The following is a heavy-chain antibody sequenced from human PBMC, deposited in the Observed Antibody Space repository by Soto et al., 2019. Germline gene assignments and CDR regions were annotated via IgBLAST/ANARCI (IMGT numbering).Heavy chain of an antibody. Sequence: VQLVQSGAEVKEPGASVRVSCKASGYTFINFDISWVRQAAGQGLEWLGWMNPGSGKTGYASKFQGRVAMTRDVSTGTSHLELSSLTSDDTAIYYCARMASAGTLNWFDPWGQGTLVTVSS. V-gene: IGHV1-8*02. D-gene: IGHD6-13*01. CDR3: ARMASAGTLNWFDP. J-gene: IGHJ5*02. CDR1: GYTFINFD. CDR2: MNPGSGKT.